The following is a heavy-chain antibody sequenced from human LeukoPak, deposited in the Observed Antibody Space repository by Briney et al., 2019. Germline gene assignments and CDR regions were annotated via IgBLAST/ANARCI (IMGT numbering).Heavy chain of an antibody. CDR1: GGSISSYY. D-gene: IGHD1-1*01. CDR3: AREKGTDAFDI. Sequence: SETLSLTCTVSGGSISSYYWSWIRQPPGKGLEWIGYIYYSGSTNYNPSLKSRVTISVDTSKNQFSLKLSSVTAADTAVYYCAREKGTDAFDIWGPGTMVTVSS. J-gene: IGHJ3*02. V-gene: IGHV4-59*01. CDR2: IYYSGST.